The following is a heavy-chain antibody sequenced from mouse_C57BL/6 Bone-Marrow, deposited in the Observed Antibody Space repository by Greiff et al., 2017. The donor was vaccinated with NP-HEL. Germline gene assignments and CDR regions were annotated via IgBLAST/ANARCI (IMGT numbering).Heavy chain of an antibody. J-gene: IGHJ4*01. CDR2: IYPRSGNT. CDR1: GYTFTSYG. Sequence: VKLMESGAELARPGASVKLSCKASGYTFTSYGISWVKQRTGQGLEWIGEIYPRSGNTYYNEKFKGKATLTADKSSSTAYMELRSLTSEDSAVYFCARLGCGNYLITGAMDYWGQGTSVTVSS. V-gene: IGHV1-81*01. D-gene: IGHD2-1*01. CDR3: ARLGCGNYLITGAMDY.